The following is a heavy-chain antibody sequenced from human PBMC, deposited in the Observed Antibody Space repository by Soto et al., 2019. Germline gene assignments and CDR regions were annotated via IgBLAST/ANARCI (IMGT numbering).Heavy chain of an antibody. Sequence: SETLSLTCTVSGGSVSDYYWSWIRQAPGKGLEWIGYTYYTGRTDFNPSLKSRLTMSVDTSKNQFSLKLTSVTAADTAVYYCARDPKGNNWFDPWGQGTLVTVSS. J-gene: IGHJ5*02. V-gene: IGHV4-59*02. CDR2: TYYTGRT. CDR1: GGSVSDYY. CDR3: ARDPKGNNWFDP.